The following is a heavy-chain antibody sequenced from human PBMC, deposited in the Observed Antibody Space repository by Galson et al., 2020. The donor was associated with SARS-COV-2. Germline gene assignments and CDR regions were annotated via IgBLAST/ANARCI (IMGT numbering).Heavy chain of an antibody. J-gene: IGHJ4*02. Sequence: GGSLRLSCAASGFTFSSYAMSWVRQAPGKGLEWVSAISGSGGSTYYADSVKGRFTISRDNSKNTLYLQMNSLRAEDTAAYYCAKDFQQRRAAMVPDYFDYWGQGTLVTVSS. CDR2: ISGSGGST. D-gene: IGHD5-18*01. CDR3: AKDFQQRRAAMVPDYFDY. CDR1: GFTFSSYA. V-gene: IGHV3-23*01.